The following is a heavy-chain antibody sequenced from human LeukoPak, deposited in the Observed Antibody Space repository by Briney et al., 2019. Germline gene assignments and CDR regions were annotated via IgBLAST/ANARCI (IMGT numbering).Heavy chain of an antibody. CDR1: GDSISSGGYY. CDR3: ARTVARTCVTD. J-gene: IGHJ4*02. D-gene: IGHD6-19*01. V-gene: IGHV4-31*02. CDR2: IYHSGST. Sequence: PSETLSPTWTVSGDSISSGGYYWSWIRQHPGKGLEWIGYIYHSGSTYYNPSLKSRLSISVDTSKNQFSLKLNSVTAADTAVYYCARTVARTCVTDSGQRSLVTVSS.